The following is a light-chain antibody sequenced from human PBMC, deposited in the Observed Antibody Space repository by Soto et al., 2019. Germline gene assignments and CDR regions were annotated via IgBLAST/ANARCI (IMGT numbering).Light chain of an antibody. Sequence: EIVLTQSPATLSLSPGERANLSCRASQSVSSYLAWYQQKPGQAPRLLIYDASNRATGIPARFSGSVSGTDFTLTISSLEPEDFAVYYCQQRSNWPLTFGGGTKVDIK. CDR2: DAS. CDR3: QQRSNWPLT. V-gene: IGKV3-11*01. CDR1: QSVSSY. J-gene: IGKJ4*01.